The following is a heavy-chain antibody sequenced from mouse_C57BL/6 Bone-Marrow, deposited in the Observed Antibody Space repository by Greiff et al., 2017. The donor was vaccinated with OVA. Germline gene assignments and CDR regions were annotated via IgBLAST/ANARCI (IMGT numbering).Heavy chain of an antibody. Sequence: VQLQQSGAELARPGASVKLSCKASGYTFTSYGISWVKQRTGQGLEWIGEIYPRSGNTYYNEKFKGKATLTADKSSSTAYMELRSLTSEDSAVYGCARSGSNHWYFDVWGTGTTVTVSS. D-gene: IGHD1-1*01. J-gene: IGHJ1*03. CDR3: ARSGSNHWYFDV. V-gene: IGHV1-81*01. CDR2: IYPRSGNT. CDR1: GYTFTSYG.